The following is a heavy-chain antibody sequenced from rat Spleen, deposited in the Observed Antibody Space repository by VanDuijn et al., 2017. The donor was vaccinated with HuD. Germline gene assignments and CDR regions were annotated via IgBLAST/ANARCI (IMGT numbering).Heavy chain of an antibody. Sequence: EVQLVESGGGLVQPGRSLKLSCAASGFTFSDYNMAWVRQAPKKGLEWFATISYDGSSTYYRDSVKGRFTISRDNAKSTLYLQMDSLRSEDTATYYCASRPGDGSLLGWGQGVMVTVSS. J-gene: IGHJ2*01. CDR3: ASRPGDGSLLG. V-gene: IGHV5-7*01. D-gene: IGHD1-12*03. CDR2: ISYDGSST. CDR1: GFTFSDYN.